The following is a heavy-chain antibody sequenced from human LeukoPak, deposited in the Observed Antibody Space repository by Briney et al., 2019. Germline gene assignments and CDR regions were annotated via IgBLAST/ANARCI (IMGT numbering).Heavy chain of an antibody. D-gene: IGHD2-15*01. Sequence: GGSLRLSCAASGFTSSSYAMSWVRQAPGKGLEWVSAISGSGGSTYYADSVKGRFTISRDNSKNTLYLQMNSLRAEDTAVYYCAKDHPDIVVVVAADAFDIWGQGTMVTVSS. CDR1: GFTSSSYA. J-gene: IGHJ3*02. V-gene: IGHV3-23*01. CDR3: AKDHPDIVVVVAADAFDI. CDR2: ISGSGGST.